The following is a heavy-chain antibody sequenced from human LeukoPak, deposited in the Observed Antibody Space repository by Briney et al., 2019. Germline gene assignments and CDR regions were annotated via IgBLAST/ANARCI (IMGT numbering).Heavy chain of an antibody. CDR3: ASNYYDFWSGSN. Sequence: GGSLRLSCAASGFTFSSYWMSWVRQAPGKGLEWVANIKQAGSEKYYVDSVKGRFTISRDNAKNSLYLQMSSLRAEDTAVYYCASNYYDFWSGSNWGQGTLVTVSS. V-gene: IGHV3-7*01. CDR2: IKQAGSEK. D-gene: IGHD3-3*01. J-gene: IGHJ4*02. CDR1: GFTFSSYW.